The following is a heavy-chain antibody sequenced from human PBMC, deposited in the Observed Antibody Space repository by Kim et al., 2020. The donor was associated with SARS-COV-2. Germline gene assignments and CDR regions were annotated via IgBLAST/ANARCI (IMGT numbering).Heavy chain of an antibody. J-gene: IGHJ4*02. Sequence: GGSLRLSCAASGFTFSNAWMSWVRQAPGKGLEWVGRITSKSGDGPTDYAAPVQGRITISRDESKSTLYLQMSRLKTVDTAVYYCTTWTGGWGRGTLVADSS. CDR2: ITSKSGDGPT. D-gene: IGHD3-10*01. CDR1: GFTFSNAW. V-gene: IGHV3-15*01. CDR3: TTWTGG.